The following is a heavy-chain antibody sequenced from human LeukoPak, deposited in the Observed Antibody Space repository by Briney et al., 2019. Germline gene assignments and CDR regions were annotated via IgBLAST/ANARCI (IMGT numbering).Heavy chain of an antibody. V-gene: IGHV4-38-2*01. Sequence: SETLSLTCAVSGYYISSGYYWGWIRQPPGKGLEWTATIYHRGTTLHNPSLKSRVTISLDTSKNQFSLHVSSVTAADTAVYYCARTGTGYYFDYWGQGTPVTVSS. J-gene: IGHJ4*02. CDR1: GYYISSGYY. CDR2: IYHRGTT. D-gene: IGHD1-14*01. CDR3: ARTGTGYYFDY.